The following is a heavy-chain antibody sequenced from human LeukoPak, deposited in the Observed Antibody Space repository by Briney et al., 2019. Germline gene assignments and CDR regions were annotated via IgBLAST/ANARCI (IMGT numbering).Heavy chain of an antibody. CDR3: ARCPQYYYDSRGCPFGY. CDR1: GFAFSAYT. CDR2: ISSSSTTI. D-gene: IGHD3-22*01. Sequence: GGSLRLSCAASGFAFSAYTMNWVRQAPGKGLEWVSYISSSSTTIYYADSAKGRFTISRDNAKNSLYLQMNSLRDDDTAVYYCARCPQYYYDSRGCPFGYWGQGTLVTVPS. V-gene: IGHV3-48*02. J-gene: IGHJ4*02.